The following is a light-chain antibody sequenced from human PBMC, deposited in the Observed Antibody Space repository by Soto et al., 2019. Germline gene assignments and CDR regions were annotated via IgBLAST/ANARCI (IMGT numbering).Light chain of an antibody. CDR2: AAF. J-gene: IGKJ5*01. CDR1: QSISSY. CDR3: QQSYSTPFT. Sequence: DIQMTQSPSSLSAYVGDSVTITCRASQSISSYLNWYQQKPGKAPKLLIYAAFSLQSGVPSRFSGSGSGTDFTLTISSLQPEDFATYYCQQSYSTPFTFGQGKRLEIK. V-gene: IGKV1-39*01.